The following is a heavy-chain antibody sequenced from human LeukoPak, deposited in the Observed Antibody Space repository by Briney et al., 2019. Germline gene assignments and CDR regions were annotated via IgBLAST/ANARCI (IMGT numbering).Heavy chain of an antibody. CDR2: VSYDGTNK. CDR1: GFTFTTYG. Sequence: GGSLRLSCAASGFTFTTYGMHWVRQAPGKGLEWVAVVSYDGTNKYYAYSVKGRFTISRDSSKNTLYLQMNSLRAEDTAVYYCAKGYDSSSWHYFDYWGQGTLVTVSS. CDR3: AKGYDSSSWHYFDY. J-gene: IGHJ4*02. V-gene: IGHV3-30*18. D-gene: IGHD6-13*01.